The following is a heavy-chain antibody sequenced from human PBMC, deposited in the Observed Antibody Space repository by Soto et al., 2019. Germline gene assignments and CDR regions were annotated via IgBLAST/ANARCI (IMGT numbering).Heavy chain of an antibody. CDR1: GYTFTSYT. D-gene: IGHD3-9*01. CDR2: INAHNGFT. CDR3: ARQNTGWLLSDY. Sequence: QVQLVQSGAEVKKPGASVKVSCKASGYTFTSYTVTWVRQAPGQGLEWMGWINAHNGFTRYAQKTQGRVTMTTDTSTNTAYMEVRSLRSDDTAIYYCARQNTGWLLSDYWGQGTLVTVSS. V-gene: IGHV1-18*01. J-gene: IGHJ4*02.